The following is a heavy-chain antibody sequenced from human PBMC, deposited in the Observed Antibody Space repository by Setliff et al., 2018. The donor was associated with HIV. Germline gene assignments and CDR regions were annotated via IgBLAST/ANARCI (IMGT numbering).Heavy chain of an antibody. J-gene: IGHJ4*02. CDR3: ARTSRLHPFDY. CDR1: GGLINSHY. V-gene: IGHV4-59*08. Sequence: SETLSLTCTVSGGLINSHYWNWIRQAPGKGLEWIGCVYYRGGVTYNPSLSSRVTISVDTSKNQFSLSLSSVTAGDTAIYFCARTSRLHPFDYWGQGKLVTVSS. CDR2: VYYRGGV. D-gene: IGHD2-21*02.